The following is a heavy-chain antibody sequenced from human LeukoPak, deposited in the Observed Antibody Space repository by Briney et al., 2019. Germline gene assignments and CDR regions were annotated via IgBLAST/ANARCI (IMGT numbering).Heavy chain of an antibody. CDR1: GFIFSNYN. CDR2: ISSSSSTI. D-gene: IGHD1-26*01. V-gene: IGHV3-48*04. Sequence: GGSLRLSCAASGFIFSNYNMNWVRQAPGKGLEWVSYISSSSSTIYYADSVKGRFTISRDNAKNSLYLQMNSLRAEDTAVYYCARVSGGSYYYFDYWGQGTLVTVSS. J-gene: IGHJ4*02. CDR3: ARVSGGSYYYFDY.